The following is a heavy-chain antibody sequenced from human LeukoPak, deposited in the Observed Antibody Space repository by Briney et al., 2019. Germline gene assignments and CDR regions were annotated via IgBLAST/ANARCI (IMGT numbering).Heavy chain of an antibody. D-gene: IGHD6-19*01. CDR3: AGASRWLA. V-gene: IGHV3-30-3*01. CDR2: ISYDGSNK. J-gene: IGHJ5*02. Sequence: QAGGSLRLSCAASGFTFSSYAMHWVRQAPGKGLEWVAVISYDGSNKYYADSVKGRFTISRDNSKNTLYLQMNSLRAEDTAVYYCAGASRWLAWGQGTLVTVSS. CDR1: GFTFSSYA.